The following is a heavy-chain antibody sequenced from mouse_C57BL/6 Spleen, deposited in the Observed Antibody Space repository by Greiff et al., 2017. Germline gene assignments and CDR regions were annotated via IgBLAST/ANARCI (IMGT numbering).Heavy chain of an antibody. D-gene: IGHD2-2*01. J-gene: IGHJ3*01. CDR3: AREGDYGYDEAY. Sequence: EVQGVESGGGLVKPGGSLKLSCAASGFTFSSYAMSWVRQTPEKRLEWVATISDGGSYTYYPDNVKGRFTISRDNAKNNLYLQMSHLKSEDTAMYYCAREGDYGYDEAYWGQGTLVTVSA. CDR2: ISDGGSYT. V-gene: IGHV5-4*01. CDR1: GFTFSSYA.